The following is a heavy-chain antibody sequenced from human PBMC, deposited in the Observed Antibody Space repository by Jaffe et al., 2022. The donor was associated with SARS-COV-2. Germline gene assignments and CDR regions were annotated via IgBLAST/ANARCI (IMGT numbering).Heavy chain of an antibody. D-gene: IGHD3-3*01. Sequence: EVQLVESGGGLVKPGGSLRLSCAASGFTFSSYSMNWVRQAPGKGLEWVSSISSSSSYIYYADSVKGRFTISRDNAKNSLYLQMNSLRAEDTAVYYCARDGDDFWSGYYEPYYYGMDVWGQGTTVTVSS. CDR1: GFTFSSYS. J-gene: IGHJ6*02. CDR2: ISSSSSYI. V-gene: IGHV3-21*01. CDR3: ARDGDDFWSGYYEPYYYGMDV.